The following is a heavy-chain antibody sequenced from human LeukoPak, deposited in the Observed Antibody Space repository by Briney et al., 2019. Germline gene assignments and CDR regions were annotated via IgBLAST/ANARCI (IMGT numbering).Heavy chain of an antibody. CDR1: GFTFS. Sequence: GGSLRLSCAASGFTFSMNWVRQAPGKGLEWVSFISTSGSYIHNADSVKGRFTISRDNAENSLYLQMNSLRAEDTAVYYCARAAIAAARIYYYMDVWGKGTTVTVSS. J-gene: IGHJ6*03. CDR2: ISTSGSYI. V-gene: IGHV3-21*01. D-gene: IGHD6-13*01. CDR3: ARAAIAAARIYYYMDV.